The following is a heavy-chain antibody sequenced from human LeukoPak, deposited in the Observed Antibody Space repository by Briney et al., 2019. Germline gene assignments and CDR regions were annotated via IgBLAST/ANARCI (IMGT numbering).Heavy chain of an antibody. CDR1: GFTFSTYW. CDR2: IKGDGSST. D-gene: IGHD4-17*01. V-gene: IGHV3-74*01. Sequence: GGSLRLSCAASGFTFSTYWMHWVRQAPGKGLAWVARIKGDGSSTIYADSVRGRFTISRDNSKNTLYLHTSSLRAEDTAVYYCARASTTVPNLLDHWGRGTLVTVSS. CDR3: ARASTTVPNLLDH. J-gene: IGHJ4*02.